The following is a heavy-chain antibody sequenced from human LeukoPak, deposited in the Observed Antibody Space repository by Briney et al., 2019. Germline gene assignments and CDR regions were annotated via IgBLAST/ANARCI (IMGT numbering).Heavy chain of an antibody. CDR3: AKTQWKVGATDYFDY. CDR2: INDNGGQR. CDR1: GFAFKNYA. Sequence: GGSLRISCAASGFAFKNYAMTWVRQAPGKFLHRVSNINDNGGQRHYADSVKGRFTISRDNSENPLFLQMDSLRAEDTAVYYCAKTQWKVGATDYFDYWGHGILVTVSS. J-gene: IGHJ4*01. D-gene: IGHD1-26*01. V-gene: IGHV3-23*01.